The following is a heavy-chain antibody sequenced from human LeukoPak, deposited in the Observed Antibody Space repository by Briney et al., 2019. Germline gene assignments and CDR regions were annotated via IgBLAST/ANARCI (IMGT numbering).Heavy chain of an antibody. CDR3: AKVWGGYSNTDY. CDR1: GFTFSRYP. CDR2: INGGGDTI. V-gene: IGHV3-48*01. D-gene: IGHD4-11*01. Sequence: HPGGCLRLSCAASGFTFSRYPMIWVSQAPGEGRECISYINGGGDTIHSEDSVKGRFTFSRDNAKNSLYLQMNSLRAEDTAVYYCAKVWGGYSNTDYWGQGTLVTVSS. J-gene: IGHJ4*02.